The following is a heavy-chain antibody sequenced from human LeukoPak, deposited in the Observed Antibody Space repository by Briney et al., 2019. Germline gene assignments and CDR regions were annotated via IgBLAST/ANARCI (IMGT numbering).Heavy chain of an antibody. CDR2: ISSSSSYI. CDR1: GFTFSSYS. V-gene: IGHV3-21*01. Sequence: GGSLRLSCAASGFTFSSYSMNWVRQAPGKGLEWVSSISSSSSYIYYADSVKGRFTISRDNAKNSLYLQMNSLRAEDTAVYYCGRDRESIGARRTHIYYWGQGTLVTVSS. CDR3: GRDRESIGARRTHIYY. J-gene: IGHJ4*02. D-gene: IGHD6-6*01.